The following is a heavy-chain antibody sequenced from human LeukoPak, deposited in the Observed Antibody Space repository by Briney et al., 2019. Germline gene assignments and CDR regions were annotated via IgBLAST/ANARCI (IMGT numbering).Heavy chain of an antibody. J-gene: IGHJ6*02. Sequence: GGSLRLSCAASGFTFSSYAMHWVRQAPGKGLEWVAVISYDGSNKYYADSVKGRFTISRDNSKNTLYLQMNSLRAEDTAVYYCARDIGWLVSDSPHYYCYGMDVWGQGTTVTVSS. D-gene: IGHD6-19*01. V-gene: IGHV3-30-3*01. CDR2: ISYDGSNK. CDR1: GFTFSSYA. CDR3: ARDIGWLVSDSPHYYCYGMDV.